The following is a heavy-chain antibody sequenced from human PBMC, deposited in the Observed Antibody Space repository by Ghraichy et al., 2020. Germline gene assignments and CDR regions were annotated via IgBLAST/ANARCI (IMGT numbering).Heavy chain of an antibody. J-gene: IGHJ5*02. CDR1: GFTFSSYA. CDR2: ISGSGGST. D-gene: IGHD2-2*01. CDR3: AKDSVVVPDDGDDWFDP. V-gene: IGHV3-23*01. Sequence: GGSLRLSCAASGFTFSSYAMSWVRQAPGKGLEWVSAISGSGGSTYYADSVKGRFTISRDNSKNTLYLQMNSLRAEDTAVYYCAKDSVVVPDDGDDWFDPWGQGTLVTVSS.